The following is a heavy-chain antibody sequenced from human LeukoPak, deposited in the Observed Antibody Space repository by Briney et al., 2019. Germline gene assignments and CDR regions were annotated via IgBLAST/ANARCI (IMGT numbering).Heavy chain of an antibody. CDR2: ISYDGSNK. Sequence: TGGSLRLSCAASGFTFSSYAMHWVRQAPGKGLEWVAVISYDGSNKYYADSVKGRFTISRDNSKNTLYLQMNSLRPEDTAVYYCAKDRDIDSWGQGTVVTVSS. J-gene: IGHJ4*02. CDR3: AKDRDIDS. V-gene: IGHV3-30*04. CDR1: GFTFSSYA.